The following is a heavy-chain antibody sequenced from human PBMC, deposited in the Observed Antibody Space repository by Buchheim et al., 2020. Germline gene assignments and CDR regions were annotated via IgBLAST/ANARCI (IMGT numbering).Heavy chain of an antibody. D-gene: IGHD3-3*01. Sequence: QVQLQESGPGLVKPSETLSLTCTVSGYSISSGYYWGWIRQPPGKGLEWIGSIYHSGSTYYNPSLKSRVTISVDTSKNQFSLKLSSVTAADTAVYYCASGGPDFWSGLWGQGTL. J-gene: IGHJ4*02. V-gene: IGHV4-38-2*02. CDR1: GYSISSGYY. CDR2: IYHSGST. CDR3: ASGGPDFWSGL.